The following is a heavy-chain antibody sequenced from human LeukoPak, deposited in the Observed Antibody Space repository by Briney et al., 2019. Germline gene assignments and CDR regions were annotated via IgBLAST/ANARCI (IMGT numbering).Heavy chain of an antibody. Sequence: PSETLSLTCAVSGYSISSGYYWGWIRQPPGKGLEWIGSIYHSGSTYYNPSLKRRVTISVDTSKHQFSLKLSSVTAADTAVYYCARHVAVAGYYFDYWGQGTLVTVSS. D-gene: IGHD6-19*01. CDR3: ARHVAVAGYYFDY. CDR1: GYSISSGYY. V-gene: IGHV4-38-2*01. J-gene: IGHJ4*02. CDR2: IYHSGST.